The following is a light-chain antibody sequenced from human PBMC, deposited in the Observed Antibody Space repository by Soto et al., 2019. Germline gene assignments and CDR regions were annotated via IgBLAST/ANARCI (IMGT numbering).Light chain of an antibody. CDR2: DAS. CDR3: QQYNSYPPLT. CDR1: QSISSW. V-gene: IGKV1-5*01. Sequence: IQMTQSPSTLPASVGDRVTITCRASQSISSWLAWYQQKPGKAPKLLIYDASSLQSGVPSRFSGSGSGTEFTLTISSLQPDDFATYYCQQYNSYPPLTFGGGTKGDIK. J-gene: IGKJ4*01.